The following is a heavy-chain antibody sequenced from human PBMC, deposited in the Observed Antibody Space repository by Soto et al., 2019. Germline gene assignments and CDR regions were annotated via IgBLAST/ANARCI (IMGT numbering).Heavy chain of an antibody. CDR1: GDSISSYY. Sequence: PSETLSLTCTVSGDSISSYYWGWIRQPPGKGLEWIGYIYYSGSTNYNPSLKSRVTISVDTSKNQFSLKLSSVTAADTAVYYCARLMDYGAYFDYWGQGTLVTVSS. V-gene: IGHV4-59*01. CDR3: ARLMDYGAYFDY. CDR2: IYYSGST. D-gene: IGHD4-17*01. J-gene: IGHJ4*02.